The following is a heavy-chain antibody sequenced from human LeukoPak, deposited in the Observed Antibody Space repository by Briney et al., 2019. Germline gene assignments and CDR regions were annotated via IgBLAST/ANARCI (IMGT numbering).Heavy chain of an antibody. Sequence: PSETLSLTCTVSGASITSYYWSWIRQPPGKGLEWIGEINHSGSTNYNPSLKSRVTISVDTSKNQFSLKLSSVTAADTAVYYCARAVGYCSGGSCYSGWFDPWGQGTLVTVSS. CDR2: INHSGST. CDR3: ARAVGYCSGGSCYSGWFDP. V-gene: IGHV4-34*01. CDR1: GASITSYY. D-gene: IGHD2-15*01. J-gene: IGHJ5*02.